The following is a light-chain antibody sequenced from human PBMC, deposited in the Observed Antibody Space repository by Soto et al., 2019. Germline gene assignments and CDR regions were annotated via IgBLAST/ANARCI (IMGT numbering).Light chain of an antibody. CDR2: DVS. CDR3: CSYAGSYTWV. J-gene: IGLJ3*02. V-gene: IGLV2-11*01. CDR1: SSDVGAYNY. Sequence: QSALTQPRSVSGSPGQSVTISCTGTSSDVGAYNYVSWYQQHPGKVPKLMIYDVSRRPSGVPDRFSGSKSGNTASLTISGLQADDEADYYCCSYAGSYTWVFGGGTKLTVL.